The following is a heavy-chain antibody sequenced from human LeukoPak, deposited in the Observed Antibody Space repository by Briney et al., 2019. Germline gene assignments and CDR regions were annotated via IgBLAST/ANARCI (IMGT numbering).Heavy chain of an antibody. CDR3: AKDWSTDWSNWFDS. J-gene: IGHJ5*01. D-gene: IGHD3-3*01. Sequence: SGGSLRLSCAVSGFTFSSYGMHWVRQAPGKGGEGVAFTLPVGTNNPYRDSVHGPFSISTDNSTNTLYLQMNSLRVEDTAMSYCAKDWSTDWSNWFDSWGPGSLVTVSS. V-gene: IGHV3-30*02. CDR1: GFTFSSYG. CDR2: TLPVGTNN.